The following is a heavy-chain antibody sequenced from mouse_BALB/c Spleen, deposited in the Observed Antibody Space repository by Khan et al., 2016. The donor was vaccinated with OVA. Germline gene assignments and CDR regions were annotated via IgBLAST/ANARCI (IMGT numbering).Heavy chain of an antibody. D-gene: IGHD1-1*01. CDR2: ISSGGSYT. J-gene: IGHJ3*01. CDR1: GFTFSTYG. CDR3: TRLAYYYDSEGFAY. V-gene: IGHV5-6*01. Sequence: EVELVESGGDLVKPGGSLKLSCAASGFTFSTYGMSWVRQTPDKRLEWVATISSGGSYTYYPDSVKGRFTISRDNAKNTLYLQMSSLKSEDIAMYYCTRLAYYYDSEGFAYWGQGTLVIVST.